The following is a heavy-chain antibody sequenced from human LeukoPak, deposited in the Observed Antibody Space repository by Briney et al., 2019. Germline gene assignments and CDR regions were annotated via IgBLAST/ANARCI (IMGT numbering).Heavy chain of an antibody. V-gene: IGHV3-23*01. CDR3: ARVTNWCFDY. Sequence: GGSLRLSCAASGFTFSSYAMSWVRQAPGKGLEWVSAISGSGGSTYYADSVKGRFTISRDNAKNSLYLQMNSLRAEDTAMYYCARVTNWCFDYWGQGTLVTVSS. D-gene: IGHD7-27*01. J-gene: IGHJ4*02. CDR2: ISGSGGST. CDR1: GFTFSSYA.